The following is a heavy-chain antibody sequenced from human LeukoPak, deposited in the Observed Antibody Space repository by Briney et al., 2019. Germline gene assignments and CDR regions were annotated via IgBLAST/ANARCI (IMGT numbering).Heavy chain of an antibody. CDR3: ARDQVEQWLADY. CDR2: IWYDGSNK. CDR1: GFTFSSYG. Sequence: PGRSLRLSCAASGFTFSSYGMHWVRQAPGKGLEWVAVIWYDGSNKYYADSVKGRFTISRDNSKNTLYLQMNSLRAEDTAVYYCARDQVEQWLADYWGQGTLVTVSS. V-gene: IGHV3-33*01. D-gene: IGHD6-19*01. J-gene: IGHJ4*02.